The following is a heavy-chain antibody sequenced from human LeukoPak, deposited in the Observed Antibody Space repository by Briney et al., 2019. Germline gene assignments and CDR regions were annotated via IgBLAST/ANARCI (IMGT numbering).Heavy chain of an antibody. D-gene: IGHD6-19*01. Sequence: ASVKVSCKASGYTFTSHGISWVRQAPGQGLEWMGWISAYNGNTNYAQKLQGRVTMTTDTSTSTAYMELRSLRSEDTAVYYCARAGPPPDAFDIWGQGTMGTVSS. CDR1: GYTFTSHG. CDR2: ISAYNGNT. V-gene: IGHV1-18*01. J-gene: IGHJ3*02. CDR3: ARAGPPPDAFDI.